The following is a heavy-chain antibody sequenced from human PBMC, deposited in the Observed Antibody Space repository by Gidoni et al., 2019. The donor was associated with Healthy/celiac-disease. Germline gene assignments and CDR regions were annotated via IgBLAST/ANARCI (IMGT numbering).Heavy chain of an antibody. Sequence: QVQLQQWGAGLLKPSETLSLTCAVYGGSFSGYYWSWIRQPPGKGLEWIGEINHSGSTNYNPSLKSRVTISVDTSKNQFSLKLSSVTAADTAVYYCARTIAKRGTPPYNWFDPWGQGTLVTVSS. CDR3: ARTIAKRGTPPYNWFDP. V-gene: IGHV4-34*01. J-gene: IGHJ5*02. CDR1: GGSFSGYY. CDR2: INHSGST. D-gene: IGHD3-16*01.